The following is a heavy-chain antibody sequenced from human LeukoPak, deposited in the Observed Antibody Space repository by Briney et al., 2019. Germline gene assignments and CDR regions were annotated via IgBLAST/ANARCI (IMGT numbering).Heavy chain of an antibody. Sequence: SETLSLTCAVYGGSFSGYYWSWIRQPPGEGLEWIGEINHSGSTNYNTSLKSRVTISVDTSKNQFSLKLSSVTAADTAVYYCARVAAKTVDYWGQGTLVTVSS. CDR3: ARVAAKTVDY. V-gene: IGHV4-34*01. CDR1: GGSFSGYY. J-gene: IGHJ4*02. CDR2: INHSGST. D-gene: IGHD2-15*01.